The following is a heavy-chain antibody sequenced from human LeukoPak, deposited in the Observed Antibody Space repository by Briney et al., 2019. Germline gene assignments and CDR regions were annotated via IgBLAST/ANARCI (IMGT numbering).Heavy chain of an antibody. CDR2: IRYDGSNK. Sequence: QPGGSLRLSCAASGFTFSSYGMHWVRQAPGKGLEWVAFIRYDGSNKYYADSVKGRFTISRDNSKNTLYLQMNSLRAEDTALYYCAKDRSPYYTNYYDSSGTDAFDIWGQGTMVTVSS. J-gene: IGHJ3*02. D-gene: IGHD3-22*01. V-gene: IGHV3-30*02. CDR1: GFTFSSYG. CDR3: AKDRSPYYTNYYDSSGTDAFDI.